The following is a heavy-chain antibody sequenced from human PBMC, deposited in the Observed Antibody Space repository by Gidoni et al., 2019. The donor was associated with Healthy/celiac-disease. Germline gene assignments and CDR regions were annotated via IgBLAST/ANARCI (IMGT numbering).Heavy chain of an antibody. V-gene: IGHV4-38-2*02. D-gene: IGHD6-13*01. CDR2: IYHSWST. Sequence: QVQLQESGPGLAKPSETLSLTCTVSGYSISSGYYWGWIRQPPGKGLEWIGSIYHSWSTYYNPSLKSRVTIAVDTSKNQFSLKLSSVTAADTAVYYCGVAAAGNRGAYYYYGMDVWGQGTTVTVSS. CDR1: GYSISSGYY. CDR3: GVAAAGNRGAYYYYGMDV. J-gene: IGHJ6*02.